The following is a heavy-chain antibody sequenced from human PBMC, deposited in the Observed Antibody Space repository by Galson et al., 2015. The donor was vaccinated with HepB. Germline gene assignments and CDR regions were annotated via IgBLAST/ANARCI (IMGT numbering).Heavy chain of an antibody. J-gene: IGHJ4*02. CDR2: INAGNGNT. Sequence: SVKVSCKASGYTFTSYAMNWVRQAPGKRLEWMGSINAGNGNTKYYQMFQGRVTITRETSASTANMELRSLRSDDTVVYYCAKDRGHSYGYGDDWGQGTLVTVSS. CDR3: AKDRGHSYGYGDD. CDR1: GYTFTSYA. V-gene: IGHV1-3*01. D-gene: IGHD5-18*01.